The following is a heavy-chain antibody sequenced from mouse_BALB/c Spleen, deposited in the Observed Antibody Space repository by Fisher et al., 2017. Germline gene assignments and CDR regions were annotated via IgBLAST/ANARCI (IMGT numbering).Heavy chain of an antibody. Sequence: RFTISRDNAKNTLYLQMSSLRSEDTAMYYCARKVYGNSYAMDYWGQGTSVTVSS. D-gene: IGHD2-1*01. V-gene: IGHV5-9-4*01. J-gene: IGHJ4*01. CDR3: ARKVYGNSYAMDY.